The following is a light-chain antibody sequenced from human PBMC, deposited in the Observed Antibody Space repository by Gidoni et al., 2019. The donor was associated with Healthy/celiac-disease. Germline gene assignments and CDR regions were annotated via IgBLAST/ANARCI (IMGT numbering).Light chain of an antibody. J-gene: IGLJ3*02. Sequence: QSVLTQPPSVPAAPGQKVTISCSGSSSNSGNNYVSWYQQLPGTAPKLLIHDNNKRPSGIPDRFSGSKSGTSATLGITGLQTGDEADYYCGTWDSSLRGVFGGGTKLTVL. CDR1: SSNSGNNY. CDR2: DNN. V-gene: IGLV1-51*01. CDR3: GTWDSSLRGV.